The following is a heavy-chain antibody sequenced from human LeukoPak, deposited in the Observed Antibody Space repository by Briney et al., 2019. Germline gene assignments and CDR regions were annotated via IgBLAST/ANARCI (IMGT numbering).Heavy chain of an antibody. D-gene: IGHD3-3*01. CDR2: IIDTGST. CDR3: ARGLASGYPPIPFDY. Sequence: SETLSLTCAVYGGSFSGYYWTWIRQPPGKGLEWIGEIIDTGSTKYNSSLKSRVTISVDTSKNQFSLSLDSVTAADTAVYYCARGLASGYPPIPFDYWGQGTLVTVSS. J-gene: IGHJ4*02. V-gene: IGHV4-34*12. CDR1: GGSFSGYY.